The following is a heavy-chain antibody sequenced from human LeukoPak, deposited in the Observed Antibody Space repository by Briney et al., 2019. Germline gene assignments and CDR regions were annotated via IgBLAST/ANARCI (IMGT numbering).Heavy chain of an antibody. CDR1: GFSFSNAW. V-gene: IGHV3-15*01. D-gene: IGHD5-12*01. CDR2: IKSRTDGGTA. Sequence: GGSLRLSCAVSGFSFSNAWMSWVRQVPGKGLEWVGRIKSRTDGGTADYAAPVTGRFTISRDDSKSTLYLQMNSLKTEDTAVYYCSTDGYPPRYFDYWGQGTLGTVSS. CDR3: STDGYPPRYFDY. J-gene: IGHJ4*02.